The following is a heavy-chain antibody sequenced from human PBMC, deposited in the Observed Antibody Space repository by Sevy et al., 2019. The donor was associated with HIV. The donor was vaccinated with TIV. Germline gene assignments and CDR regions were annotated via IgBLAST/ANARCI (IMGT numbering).Heavy chain of an antibody. J-gene: IGHJ4*02. Sequence: SETLSLTCAVSGGSISSSNWWSWVRQPPGKGLEWIGEIYHSGSTNYNPFLKSRVTISVDKSKNQFSLKLSSVTAADTAVYYCARAYSGYDPGYYDYIWGSYRWFDYWGQGTLVTVSS. D-gene: IGHD3-16*02. V-gene: IGHV4-4*02. CDR1: GGSISSSNW. CDR3: ARAYSGYDPGYYDYIWGSYRWFDY. CDR2: IYHSGST.